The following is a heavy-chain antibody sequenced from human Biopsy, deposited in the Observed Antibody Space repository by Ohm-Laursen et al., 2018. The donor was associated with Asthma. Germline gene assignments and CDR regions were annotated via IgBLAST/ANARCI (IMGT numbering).Heavy chain of an antibody. Sequence: TLSLTCTVPGGSINNFYWSWTRQPPGKGLESIGHVYYSGSTNYNPSLKSRVTISIDASKNQFSLKLTSVTAADTAVYYCARGVDRVTGLLDHFDSWGQGTLVTVSS. V-gene: IGHV4-59*01. CDR3: ARGVDRVTGLLDHFDS. CDR1: GGSINNFY. CDR2: VYYSGST. J-gene: IGHJ4*02. D-gene: IGHD2-21*02.